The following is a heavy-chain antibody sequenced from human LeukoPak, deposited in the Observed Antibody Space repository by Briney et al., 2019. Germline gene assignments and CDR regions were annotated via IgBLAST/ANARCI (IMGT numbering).Heavy chain of an antibody. CDR3: ARDSRATVTTYYYNMDV. J-gene: IGHJ6*02. CDR1: GYSISSGYY. Sequence: PSETLSLTCTVSGYSISSGYYWGWIRQPPGKGLEWIGSIYHSGSTYYNPSLKSRVTISVDTSKNQFSLKLSSVTAADTAMYYCARDSRATVTTYYYNMDVWGQGTTVTVSS. D-gene: IGHD4-17*01. V-gene: IGHV4-38-2*02. CDR2: IYHSGST.